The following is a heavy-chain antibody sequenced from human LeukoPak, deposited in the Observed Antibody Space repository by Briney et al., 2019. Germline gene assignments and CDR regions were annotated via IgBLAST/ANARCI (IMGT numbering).Heavy chain of an antibody. V-gene: IGHV3-33*01. CDR2: IWYDGSNK. CDR3: ARDESDWYYYYYGMDV. D-gene: IGHD2-21*02. CDR1: GFTFSSYG. Sequence: GGSLRLSCAASGFTFSSYGMHWVRQAPGKGLEWVAVIWYDGSNKYYADSVKGRFTISRDNSKNTLYLQMNSLRAEDTAVYYCARDESDWYYYYYGMDVWGQGTTVTVSS. J-gene: IGHJ6*02.